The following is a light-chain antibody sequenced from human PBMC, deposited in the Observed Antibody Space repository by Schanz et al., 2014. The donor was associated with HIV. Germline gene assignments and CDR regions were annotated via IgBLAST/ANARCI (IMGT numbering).Light chain of an antibody. CDR1: SSTFRSNA. V-gene: IGLV1-44*01. CDR3: ATWDDSLNGWV. CDR2: NTY. J-gene: IGLJ3*02. Sequence: QSVLTQPPSASGTPGQRVTISCSGSSSTFRSNAVNWDQQLPGTAPKLLIYNTYHRPSGVPDRFSGSQSGTSASLAISGLQAEDEADFFCATWDDSLNGWVFGGGTKLTVL.